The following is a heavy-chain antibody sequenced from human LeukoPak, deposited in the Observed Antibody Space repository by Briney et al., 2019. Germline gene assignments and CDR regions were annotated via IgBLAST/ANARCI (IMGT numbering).Heavy chain of an antibody. V-gene: IGHV3-53*01. Sequence: GGSLRLSCVVSGFAVSTNFMSWVRQAPGERLEWVSVIYSGGSTYYADSVKGRFTISRDNSKNTLYLQMNSLRAEDTAVYYCARTRVDTTTFDYFDYWGQGTLVTVSS. CDR2: IYSGGST. CDR1: GFAVSTNF. J-gene: IGHJ4*02. D-gene: IGHD4-11*01. CDR3: ARTRVDTTTFDYFDY.